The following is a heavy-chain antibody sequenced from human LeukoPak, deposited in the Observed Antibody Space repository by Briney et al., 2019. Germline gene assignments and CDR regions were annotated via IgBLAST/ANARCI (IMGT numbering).Heavy chain of an antibody. V-gene: IGHV3-74*01. CDR3: ARVAQVQYHFDF. J-gene: IGHJ4*02. D-gene: IGHD2-2*01. CDR2: IKYDGTDT. Sequence: TGGSLRLSCAASGFTFSNYWMHWVRQAPGKGLVWVSRIKYDGTDTTYADSVKGRFTISRDNSKNTLYLQMSSLRAEDTAVYYCARVAQVQYHFDFWGQGTLVTVSS. CDR1: GFTFSNYW.